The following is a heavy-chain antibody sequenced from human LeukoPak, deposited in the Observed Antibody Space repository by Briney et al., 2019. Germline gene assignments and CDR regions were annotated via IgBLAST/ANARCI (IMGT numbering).Heavy chain of an antibody. J-gene: IGHJ4*02. CDR1: GFTLSNYA. D-gene: IGHD4-17*01. CDR3: ARGHTAVTRHFDF. CDR2: ISSGSSAI. V-gene: IGHV3-21*01. Sequence: GGTLRLSCAASGFTLSNYAMNWVRQAPGKGLEWVSIISSGSSAIFSADALKGRFTISRDDAKNLLYLDMNSLRAEDTAVYYCARGHTAVTRHFDFWGQGTLVTVSS.